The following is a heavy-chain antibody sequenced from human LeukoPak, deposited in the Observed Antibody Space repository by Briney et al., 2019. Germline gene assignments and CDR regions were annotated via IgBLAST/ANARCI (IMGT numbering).Heavy chain of an antibody. D-gene: IGHD2-2*01. CDR3: AKEREDLVVVAAAMRGYI. Sequence: PGGSLRLSCAASGFTFSSYGMHWVRQAPGKGLEGVAFTRFDGNFIYYADSGEGRFTISRDNSKNTVFLQMNSLRHEDTAVYYCAKEREDLVVVAAAMRGYIWGQGTLVTVSS. V-gene: IGHV3-30*02. CDR2: TRFDGNFI. CDR1: GFTFSSYG. J-gene: IGHJ4*02.